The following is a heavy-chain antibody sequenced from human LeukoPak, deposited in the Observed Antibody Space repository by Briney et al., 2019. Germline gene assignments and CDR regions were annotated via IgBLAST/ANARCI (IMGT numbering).Heavy chain of an antibody. D-gene: IGHD3-10*01. CDR2: INPNSGGT. J-gene: IGHJ5*02. CDR1: GYTFTGYY. V-gene: IGHV1-2*02. CDR3: ASAARYYYGSGSYFWCDP. Sequence: GASVKVSCTASGYTFTGYYMHWVRQAPGQGLEWMGWINPNSGGTNYAQKFQGRVTVTRDTAISTAYMELSRLRSDDTAVYYCASAARYYYGSGSYFWCDPWGQGTLVTVSS.